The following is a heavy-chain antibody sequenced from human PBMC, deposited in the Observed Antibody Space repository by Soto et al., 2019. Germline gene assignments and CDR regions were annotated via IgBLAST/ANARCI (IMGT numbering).Heavy chain of an antibody. V-gene: IGHV1-46*01. Sequence: QVQLMQSGAEVKKPGASVKVSRKASGDTFTDYYIHWVRQAPGQGLEWMGTVNPSGGHTTYAQHFLGRVTMTRDTSTSTLYMELTSLTSDDTAIYYCARGGHVVVVTAALDYWGQGTLGTVSS. CDR3: ARGGHVVVVTAALDY. CDR2: VNPSGGHT. CDR1: GDTFTDYY. D-gene: IGHD2-21*02. J-gene: IGHJ4*02.